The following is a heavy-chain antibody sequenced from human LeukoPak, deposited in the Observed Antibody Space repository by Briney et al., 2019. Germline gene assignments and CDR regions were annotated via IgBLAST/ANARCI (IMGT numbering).Heavy chain of an antibody. J-gene: IGHJ3*02. Sequence: GASVKVSCKASGYTFTSYDINWVRQATGQGLEWMGWMNPNSGNTSYAQKFQGRVTMTRDTSTSTVYMELSSLRSEDTAVYYCADLEDRRAFDIWGQGTMVTVSS. CDR2: MNPNSGNT. D-gene: IGHD1-1*01. CDR1: GYTFTSYD. CDR3: ADLEDRRAFDI. V-gene: IGHV1-8*02.